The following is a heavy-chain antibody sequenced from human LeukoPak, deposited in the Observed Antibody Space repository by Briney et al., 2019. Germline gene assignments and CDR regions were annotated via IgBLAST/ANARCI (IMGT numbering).Heavy chain of an antibody. CDR2: IYYSGST. Sequence: PSETLSLTCTVSGGSISSSSYYWGWIRQPPGKGLEWIGSIYYSGSTYYNPSLKSRVTISVDTSKNQFSLKLSSVTAADTAVYYCARDLRSSTSCYSDVWGQGTTVTVSS. CDR1: GGSISSSSYY. D-gene: IGHD2-2*01. V-gene: IGHV4-39*02. CDR3: ARDLRSSTSCYSDV. J-gene: IGHJ6*02.